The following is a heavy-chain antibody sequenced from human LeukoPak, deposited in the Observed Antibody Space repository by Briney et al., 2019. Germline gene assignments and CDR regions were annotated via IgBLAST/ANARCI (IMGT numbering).Heavy chain of an antibody. D-gene: IGHD5-12*01. V-gene: IGHV3-30*04. CDR2: ISYDGGNK. J-gene: IGHJ4*02. CDR3: ARTLSGYDSLYYFDY. Sequence: GGSLRLSCAASGFTFSSYAMHWVRQAPGKGLEWVAVISYDGGNKYYADSVKGRFTISRDNSKNTPYLQMNSLRAEDTAVYYCARTLSGYDSLYYFDYWGQGTLVTVSS. CDR1: GFTFSSYA.